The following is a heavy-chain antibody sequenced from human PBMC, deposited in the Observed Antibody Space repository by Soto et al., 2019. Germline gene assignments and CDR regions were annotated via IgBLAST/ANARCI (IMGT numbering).Heavy chain of an antibody. CDR3: ASSITIFGGVTLAVAFDI. Sequence: SETLSLTCTVSGGSISSGGYYWSWIRQHPGKGLEWIGYIYYSGSTYYNPSLKSRVTISVDTSKNQFSLKLSSVTAADTAVYYCASSITIFGGVTLAVAFDIWGQGTMVTVSS. J-gene: IGHJ3*02. V-gene: IGHV4-31*03. CDR2: IYYSGST. CDR1: GGSISSGGYY. D-gene: IGHD3-3*01.